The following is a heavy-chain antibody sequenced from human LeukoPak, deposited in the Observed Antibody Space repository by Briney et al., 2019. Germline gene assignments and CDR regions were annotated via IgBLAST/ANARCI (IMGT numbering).Heavy chain of an antibody. CDR2: IYYRGST. Sequence: SETLSLTCTVSGGSISSSPYYWGWIRQPPGKGLEWIGTIYYRGSTYSNPSLNSRVTISLDTSKNQFSLRLRTVTAADTALYYCARHYLSDGILSTFDPWGQGTLVTVSS. CDR3: ARHYLSDGILSTFDP. J-gene: IGHJ5*02. V-gene: IGHV4-39*01. CDR1: GGSISSSPYY. D-gene: IGHD2-2*01.